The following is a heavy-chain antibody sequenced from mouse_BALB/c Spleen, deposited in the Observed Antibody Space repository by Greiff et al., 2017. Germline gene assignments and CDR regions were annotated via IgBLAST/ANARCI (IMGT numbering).Heavy chain of an antibody. V-gene: IGHV5-17*02. Sequence: EVMLVESGGGLVQPGGSRKLSCAASGFTFSSFGMHWVRQAPEKGLEWVAYISSGSSTIYYADTVKGRFTISRDNPKNTLFMQMTSLRSEDTAMYYCARRATAGAMDYWGQRTSVTVSS. CDR3: ARRATAGAMDY. J-gene: IGHJ4*01. D-gene: IGHD1-2*01. CDR2: ISSGSSTI. CDR1: GFTFSSFG.